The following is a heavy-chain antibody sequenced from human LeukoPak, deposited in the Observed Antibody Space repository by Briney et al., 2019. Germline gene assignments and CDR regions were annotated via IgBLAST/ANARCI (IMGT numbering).Heavy chain of an antibody. Sequence: GESLRLSCAASGFTFTTYWMSWVRQAPGKGLEWVSTISGRGGGTYYADSVKGRFTISRDNSKNTLYLQMNSLRAEDTAVYYCAKQGRDWLRDYYYYMDVWGKGTTVIISS. CDR1: GFTFTTYW. J-gene: IGHJ6*03. CDR2: ISGRGGGT. D-gene: IGHD3-9*01. V-gene: IGHV3-23*01. CDR3: AKQGRDWLRDYYYYMDV.